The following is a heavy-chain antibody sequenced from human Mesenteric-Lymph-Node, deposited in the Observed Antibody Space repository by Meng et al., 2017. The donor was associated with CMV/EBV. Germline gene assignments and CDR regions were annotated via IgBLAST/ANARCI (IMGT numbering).Heavy chain of an antibody. Sequence: SETLSLTCAVYGGSFSGYYWSWIRQPPGKGLEWIGEINHSGSTNYNPSLKSRATISVDTSNNQFSLRLTSVTAADTAVYYCARAGHTGSPGYYLDYWGQGMLVTVSS. D-gene: IGHD2-21*01. CDR2: INHSGST. CDR1: GGSFSGYY. V-gene: IGHV4-34*01. J-gene: IGHJ4*02. CDR3: ARAGHTGSPGYYLDY.